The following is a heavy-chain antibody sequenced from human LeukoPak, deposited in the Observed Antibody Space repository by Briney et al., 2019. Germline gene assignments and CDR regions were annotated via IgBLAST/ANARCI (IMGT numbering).Heavy chain of an antibody. CDR1: GFTFSSYA. J-gene: IGHJ4*02. CDR3: ATTQDCSSASCYRPFDC. CDR2: ISSDGSNK. V-gene: IGHV3-30*04. Sequence: GGSLRLSCAASGFTFSSYAMHWVRQAPGKGLEWVAVISSDGSNKDYVDSVKGRFTISRDNSQNTLYLQMNSLRVEDTAIYYCATTQDCSSASCYRPFDCWGQGTLVTVSS. D-gene: IGHD2-2*01.